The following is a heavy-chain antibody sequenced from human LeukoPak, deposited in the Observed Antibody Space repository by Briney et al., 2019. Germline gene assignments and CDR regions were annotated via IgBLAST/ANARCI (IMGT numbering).Heavy chain of an antibody. CDR2: IYYSGST. D-gene: IGHD3-3*01. Sequence: PSETLSLTCTVSGGSISSYYWSWIRQPPGKGLEWIGYIYYSGSTNYNPSLKSRVTISVDTSKNQFSLKLSSVTAADTAVYYCARSYYDFWSPTGFFDYWGQGTLVTVSS. CDR3: ARSYYDFWSPTGFFDY. CDR1: GGSISSYY. V-gene: IGHV4-59*01. J-gene: IGHJ4*02.